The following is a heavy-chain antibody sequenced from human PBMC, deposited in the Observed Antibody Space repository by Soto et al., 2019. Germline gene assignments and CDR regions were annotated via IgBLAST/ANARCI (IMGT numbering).Heavy chain of an antibody. CDR2: IHSSGNT. D-gene: IGHD3-22*01. CDR3: ARTGPYSSGNN. CDR1: GTSVSGANW. V-gene: IGHV4-4*02. J-gene: IGHJ4*02. Sequence: QVQLQESGPGLVDPLGTLSLTCAVSGTSVSGANWWGWVRQPPGKGLEWIGEIHSSGNTDYNPSLKSRITLSRXMSKNEFSLKLTSVTAADTAVYYCARTGPYSSGNNWGQGTLVTVSS.